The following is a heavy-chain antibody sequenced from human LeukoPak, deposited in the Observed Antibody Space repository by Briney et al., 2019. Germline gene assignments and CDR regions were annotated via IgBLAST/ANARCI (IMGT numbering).Heavy chain of an antibody. J-gene: IGHJ4*02. Sequence: SETLSLTCTVSGGSISNYYWSWIRQPPGKGLECFGYIYYSGSTTYNPSLKSRFTMSVDTSKNQFSLKLSSVTAADTAVYYCAKYTSRWNSFDYWGQGTLVTVSS. CDR2: IYYSGST. CDR3: AKYTSRWNSFDY. V-gene: IGHV4-59*01. CDR1: GGSISNYY. D-gene: IGHD6-13*01.